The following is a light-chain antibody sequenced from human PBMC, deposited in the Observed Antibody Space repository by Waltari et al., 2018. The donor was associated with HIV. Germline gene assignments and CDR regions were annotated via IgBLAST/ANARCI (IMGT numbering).Light chain of an antibody. CDR2: KAS. CDR1: QRISGW. J-gene: IGKJ1*01. CDR3: QQYNLYSWT. V-gene: IGKV1-5*03. Sequence: DIQMTKSPSTLSASVRDRVTITCRPSQRISGWLAWYQQKPGKAPKLLIYKASSLESGVPSRFSGNGFGTEFTLTISSLQPDDFATYYCQQYNLYSWTFGQGTKVESK.